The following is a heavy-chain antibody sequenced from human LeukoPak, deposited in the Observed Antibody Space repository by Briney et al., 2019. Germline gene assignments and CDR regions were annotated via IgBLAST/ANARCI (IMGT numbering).Heavy chain of an antibody. CDR2: IYHSGST. J-gene: IGHJ1*01. D-gene: IGHD6-13*01. V-gene: IGHV4-38-2*02. CDR3: ARGGRDSSSWYLAREEYFQH. Sequence: SETLSLTCTVSGYSISSGYYWGWIRQPPGKGLEWIGSIYHSGSTYYNPSLKSRVTISVDTSKNQFSLKLSSVTAADTAVYYCARGGRDSSSWYLAREEYFQHWGQGTLVTVSS. CDR1: GYSISSGYY.